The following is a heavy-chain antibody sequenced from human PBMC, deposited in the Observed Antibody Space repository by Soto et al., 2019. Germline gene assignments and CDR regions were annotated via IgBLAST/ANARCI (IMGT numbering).Heavy chain of an antibody. CDR1: GGSISGGDYY. J-gene: IGHJ3*02. Sequence: QVQLQESGPGLVKPSQTLSLTCTVSGGSISGGDYYWTWIRQPPGKGLEWIGYIYYSGTTYYSPSLERRVTISLDTSKNQFSLKLSSVTAADTAVYYCARAPYRGSNSRGAFNIWGQGTMVTVSS. CDR2: IYYSGTT. D-gene: IGHD4-4*01. V-gene: IGHV4-30-4*01. CDR3: ARAPYRGSNSRGAFNI.